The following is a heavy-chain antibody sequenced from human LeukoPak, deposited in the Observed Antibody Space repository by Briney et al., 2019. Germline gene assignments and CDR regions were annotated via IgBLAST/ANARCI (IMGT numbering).Heavy chain of an antibody. CDR1: GGSISSSSYY. CDR2: IYYSGST. J-gene: IGHJ4*02. Sequence: SETLSLTCTVSGGSISSSSYYWGWIRQPPGKGLEWIGGIYYSGSTYYNPSLKSRVTISVDTSKNQFSLKLSSVTAADTAVYYCARLSIVVVVAAEYYFDYWGQGTLVTVSS. D-gene: IGHD2-15*01. V-gene: IGHV4-39*01. CDR3: ARLSIVVVVAAEYYFDY.